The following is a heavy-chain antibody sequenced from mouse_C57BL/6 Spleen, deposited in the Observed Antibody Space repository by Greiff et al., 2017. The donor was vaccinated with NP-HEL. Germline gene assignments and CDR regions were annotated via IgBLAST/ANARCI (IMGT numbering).Heavy chain of an antibody. CDR1: GYAFTNYL. CDR3: ARSSTTVVADFDY. CDR2: INPGSGGT. D-gene: IGHD1-1*01. Sequence: QVQLQQSGAELVRPGTSVKVSCKASGYAFTNYLIEWVKQRPGQGLEWIGVINPGSGGTNYNEKFKGKATLTADKSSSTAYMQLSSLTSEDSAVYFCARSSTTVVADFDYWGQGTTLTVSS. J-gene: IGHJ2*01. V-gene: IGHV1-54*01.